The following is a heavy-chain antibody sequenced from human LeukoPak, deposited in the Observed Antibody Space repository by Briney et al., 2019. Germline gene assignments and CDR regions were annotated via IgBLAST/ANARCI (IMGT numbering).Heavy chain of an antibody. D-gene: IGHD4-23*01. CDR3: ARDSPDYGGYDC. V-gene: IGHV4-4*02. CDR1: GGSISSSNW. CDR2: ISHSGST. Sequence: NPSGTLSLTCAVSGGSISSSNWWSWVRPPPGKGLEWIGEISHSGSTNYNPSLKSRVTISIDKSKNQFSLKLSSVTAADTAVYYCARDSPDYGGYDCWGQGTLVTVSS. J-gene: IGHJ4*02.